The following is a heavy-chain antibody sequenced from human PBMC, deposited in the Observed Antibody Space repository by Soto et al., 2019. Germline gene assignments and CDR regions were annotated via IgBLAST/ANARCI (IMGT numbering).Heavy chain of an antibody. J-gene: IGHJ3*02. Sequence: ASVKVSCKASGYTFTSYGFSWVRQAPGQGLEWMGWISAYNGNTNYAQKLQGRVTMTTDTSTSTAYMELRSLRSDDTAVYYCARPYDSSGYDAFDIWGQGTMVTVSS. CDR2: ISAYNGNT. V-gene: IGHV1-18*04. D-gene: IGHD3-22*01. CDR3: ARPYDSSGYDAFDI. CDR1: GYTFTSYG.